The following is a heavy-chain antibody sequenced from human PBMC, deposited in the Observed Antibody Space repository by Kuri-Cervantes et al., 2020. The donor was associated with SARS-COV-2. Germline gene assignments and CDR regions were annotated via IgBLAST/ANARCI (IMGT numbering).Heavy chain of an antibody. J-gene: IGHJ6*03. Sequence: GESLKISCAASGFTFSSYGMHWVRQAPGKGPEWVAVIWYDGSNKYYADSVRGRFTISRDNSKNTLYLQMNSLRAEDTAVYYCARDGPGPWVYYMDVWGKGTTVTVSS. CDR2: IWYDGSNK. CDR1: GFTFSSYG. CDR3: ARDGPGPWVYYMDV. V-gene: IGHV3-33*01. D-gene: IGHD3-10*01.